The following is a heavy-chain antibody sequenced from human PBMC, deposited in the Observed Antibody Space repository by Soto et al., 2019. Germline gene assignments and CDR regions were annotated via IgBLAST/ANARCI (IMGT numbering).Heavy chain of an antibody. CDR1: GGTFSSYA. CDR2: IIPIFGTA. D-gene: IGHD2-2*01. J-gene: IGHJ4*02. Sequence: QVQLVQSGAEVKKPGSSVKVSCKASGGTFSSYAISWVRQAPGQGLEWMGGIIPIFGTANYAQKFQGRVTITADESPSTAYMEMGSLRSEDTAVYYCARGEYCISTSCYFRPPHWGQGTLVTVSS. CDR3: ARGEYCISTSCYFRPPH. V-gene: IGHV1-69*12.